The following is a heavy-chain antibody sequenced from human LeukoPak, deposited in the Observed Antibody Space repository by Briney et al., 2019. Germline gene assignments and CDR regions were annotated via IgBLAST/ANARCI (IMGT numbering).Heavy chain of an antibody. CDR2: IYYSGST. Sequence: NPSETLSLTCTVSGASISDYCYSWIRQPPGKGLEWIGYIYYSGSTNYNPSLQSRVTISVDTSKNQFSLRLSSVTAADTAVYYCARCLAAQKFDYWGQGTLVTVSS. J-gene: IGHJ4*02. CDR3: ARCLAAQKFDY. D-gene: IGHD6-6*01. V-gene: IGHV4-59*01. CDR1: GASISDYC.